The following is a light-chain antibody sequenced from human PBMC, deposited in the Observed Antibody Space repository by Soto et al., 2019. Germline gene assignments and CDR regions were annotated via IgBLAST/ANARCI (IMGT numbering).Light chain of an antibody. CDR1: QRVGSRN. CDR3: QQYSDLPYT. CDR2: DAS. Sequence: EIVLTQSPGTLSLSPRERATLSCRASQRVGSRNLAWYQQKPGQAPRLLIYDASSRATGIPDRFSGSGSVTEFTLTINRLEPEDFAVYFCQQYSDLPYTFGQGTKLEVK. J-gene: IGKJ2*01. V-gene: IGKV3-20*01.